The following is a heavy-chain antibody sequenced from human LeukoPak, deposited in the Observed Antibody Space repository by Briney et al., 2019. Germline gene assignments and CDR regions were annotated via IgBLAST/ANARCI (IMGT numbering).Heavy chain of an antibody. CDR1: GGSISSSSYY. D-gene: IGHD3-3*01. V-gene: IGHV4-39*07. Sequence: SETLALIRTVSGGSISSSSYYWGWIRQPPGKGLEWIGSIYYSGSTYYNPSLKSRVTISVDTSKTQFSLTLSSVTAADTAVYYCARAGGFLEWLGLHSWGQGTLVTVSS. J-gene: IGHJ4*02. CDR3: ARAGGFLEWLGLHS. CDR2: IYYSGST.